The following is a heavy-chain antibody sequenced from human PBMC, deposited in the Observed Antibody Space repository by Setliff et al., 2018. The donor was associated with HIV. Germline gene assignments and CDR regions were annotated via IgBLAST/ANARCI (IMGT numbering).Heavy chain of an antibody. CDR1: GFTFSDYY. J-gene: IGHJ4*02. Sequence: PGGSLRLSCAASGFTFSDYYMSWVRQAPGKGLEWVSSISSGSTYIHYADSVKGRFTISRDNSKNTLYLQMNSVRAEDMAVYFCAKTCSGYDWSVDYWGQGTLVTVSS. CDR3: AKTCSGYDWSVDY. D-gene: IGHD5-12*01. CDR2: ISSGSTYI. V-gene: IGHV3-11*06.